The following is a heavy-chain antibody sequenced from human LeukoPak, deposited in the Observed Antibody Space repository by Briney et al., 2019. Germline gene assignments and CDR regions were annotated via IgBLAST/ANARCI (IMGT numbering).Heavy chain of an antibody. J-gene: IGHJ4*02. CDR3: ARKTYYGTDY. D-gene: IGHD4-17*01. CDR2: IYYSGST. CDR1: GGTITSGGYY. V-gene: IGHV4-31*03. Sequence: PSQTLSLTYTVYGGTITSGGYYSSWIRQHPGKGLEWIGYIYYSGSTYYNPSLKSRVTISVDTSKNQFSLKLSSVTAADTALYYCARKTYYGTDYWGQGTLATVSS.